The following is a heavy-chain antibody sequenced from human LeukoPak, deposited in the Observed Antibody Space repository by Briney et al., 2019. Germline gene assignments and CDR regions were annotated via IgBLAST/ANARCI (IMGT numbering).Heavy chain of an antibody. CDR1: GFTFSSYA. J-gene: IGHJ4*02. CDR3: AKDAKRVTMIVVVARPRFFDY. CDR2: ISGSDGST. Sequence: PGGSLRLSCAASGFTFSSYAMSWVRQAPGKGLEWVSGISGSDGSTNYADSVKGRFTISRENSKNTLYLQMSSLRAEDTAIYYCAKDAKRVTMIVVVARPRFFDYWGQGTLVTVSS. V-gene: IGHV3-23*01. D-gene: IGHD3-22*01.